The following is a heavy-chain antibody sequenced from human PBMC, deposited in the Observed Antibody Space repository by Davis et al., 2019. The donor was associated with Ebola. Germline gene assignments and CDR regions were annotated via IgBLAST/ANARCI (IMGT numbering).Heavy chain of an antibody. J-gene: IGHJ4*02. Sequence: MPSETLSLTCAVSGDSISSGGFSWSWTRQPPGKGPEWIGCIFYSGSTYYNPSLKSRVSISVDTSKTQFSLKLNSVTAADTAVYYCARIRQQFAYFDYWGQGTLVTVSS. CDR2: IFYSGST. CDR3: ARIRQQFAYFDY. D-gene: IGHD6-6*01. V-gene: IGHV4-30-4*07. CDR1: GDSISSGGFS.